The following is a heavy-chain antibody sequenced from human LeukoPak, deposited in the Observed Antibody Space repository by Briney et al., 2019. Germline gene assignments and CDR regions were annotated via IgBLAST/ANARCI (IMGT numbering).Heavy chain of an antibody. D-gene: IGHD5-24*01. CDR1: GYSFTKYW. V-gene: IGHV5-51*01. Sequence: GESLKISCKASGYSFTKYWIGWVRQMPGKGLEWMGIIYPGASDTRYSPSFQGQVTISADKSISTAYLQWSSLEASDTAIYYCARVLQMATFSGAQAHWGQGTLVTVSS. CDR2: IYPGASDT. J-gene: IGHJ4*02. CDR3: ARVLQMATFSGAQAH.